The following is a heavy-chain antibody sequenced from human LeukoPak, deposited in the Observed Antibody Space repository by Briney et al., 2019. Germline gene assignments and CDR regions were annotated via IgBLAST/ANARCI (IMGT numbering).Heavy chain of an antibody. V-gene: IGHV3-23*01. J-gene: IGHJ4*02. CDR3: ATEYLPTSLYTRGFDY. CDR1: GFTFSSYA. CDR2: ISGSGGST. Sequence: PGGSLRLSCAASGFTFSSYAMSWVRQAPGKGLEWVSAISGSGGSTYYADSVKGRFTISRDNSKNTLYLQMNSLKTEDTATYYCATEYLPTSLYTRGFDYWGQGTLATVSS. D-gene: IGHD3-10*01.